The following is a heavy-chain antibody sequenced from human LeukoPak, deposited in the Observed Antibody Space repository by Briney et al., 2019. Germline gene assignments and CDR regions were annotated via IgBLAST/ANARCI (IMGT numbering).Heavy chain of an antibody. J-gene: IGHJ4*02. D-gene: IGHD3-22*01. CDR1: GFTFSSYG. Sequence: GGSLRLSCAASGFTFSSYGMHWVRQAPGKGLEWVAFIRYDGSNKYYADSVKGRFTISRDNSKNTLYLQMNSLRAEDTAVYYCAKDYAYYYDSSGYYSGYYFDYWGQGTLVTVSS. CDR2: IRYDGSNK. CDR3: AKDYAYYYDSSGYYSGYYFDY. V-gene: IGHV3-30*02.